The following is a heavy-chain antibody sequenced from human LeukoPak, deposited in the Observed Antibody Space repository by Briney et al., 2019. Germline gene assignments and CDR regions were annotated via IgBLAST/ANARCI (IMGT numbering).Heavy chain of an antibody. CDR3: ARAISGRKDSFDY. CDR1: GDSISSDTYY. Sequence: SGTLSLTCTVSGDSISSDTYYWSWIRQPAGKGLEWIGRFYTSGSTTYNPSLKSRVTISVDTSKNQFSLKLSSVTAADTAVYYCARAISGRKDSFDYWGQGTLVTVSS. J-gene: IGHJ4*02. D-gene: IGHD1-14*01. CDR2: FYTSGST. V-gene: IGHV4-61*02.